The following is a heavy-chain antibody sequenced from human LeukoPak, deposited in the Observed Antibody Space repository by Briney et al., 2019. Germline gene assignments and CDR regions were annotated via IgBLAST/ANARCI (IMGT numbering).Heavy chain of an antibody. V-gene: IGHV1-18*01. CDR1: GYTFNTYG. CDR2: ISGYNGDT. J-gene: IGHJ4*02. CDR3: AREEYVWGSYRYFDY. Sequence: ASVKVSCKTSGYTFNTYGISWVRQAPGRGLEWMGWISGYNGDTNSAQKLQGRVTLTTDAYTSTAYMELGSLRSDDTAVYYCAREEYVWGSYRYFDYWGQGTLVTVSS. D-gene: IGHD3-16*02.